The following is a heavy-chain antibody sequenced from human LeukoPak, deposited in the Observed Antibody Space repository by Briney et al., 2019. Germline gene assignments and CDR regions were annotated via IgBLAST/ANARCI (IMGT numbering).Heavy chain of an antibody. CDR2: ISSSSSYI. D-gene: IGHD3-22*01. CDR1: GFAFSDDS. CDR3: AKTDYYDSSGYSY. Sequence: GGSLRLSCVASGFAFSDDSMNWVRQPPGKGLEWVSSISSSSSYIYYADSVKGRFTISRDNAKNSLYLQMNSLRAEDTAVYYCAKTDYYDSSGYSYWGQGTLVTVSS. J-gene: IGHJ4*02. V-gene: IGHV3-21*04.